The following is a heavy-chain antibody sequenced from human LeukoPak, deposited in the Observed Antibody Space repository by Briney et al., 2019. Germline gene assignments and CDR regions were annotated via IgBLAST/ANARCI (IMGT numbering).Heavy chain of an antibody. V-gene: IGHV3-15*01. D-gene: IGHD1-26*01. J-gene: IGHJ3*02. CDR2: IKSKTDGGTT. CDR3: TTASVGATTDDAFDI. Sequence: GGSLRLSCAASGFTFSNAWMSWVRQAPGKGLEWVGRIKSKTDGGTTDYAAPVKGRFTISRDDSKNTLYLQMYSLKTEDTAVYYCTTASVGATTDDAFDIWGQGTMVTVSS. CDR1: GFTFSNAW.